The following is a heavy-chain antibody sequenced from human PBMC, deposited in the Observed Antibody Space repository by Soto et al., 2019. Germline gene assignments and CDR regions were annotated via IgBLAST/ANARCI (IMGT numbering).Heavy chain of an antibody. D-gene: IGHD3-9*01. CDR2: ISSSSSTI. V-gene: IGHV3-48*01. Sequence: GGSLRLSCAASGFTFSSYSMNWVRQTPGKGLEWVSYISSSSSTIYYADSVKGRFTISRDNAKNSLYLQMNSLRAEDTAVYYCAREADILNWFEPWGQGTLVTVSS. J-gene: IGHJ5*02. CDR1: GFTFSSYS. CDR3: AREADILNWFEP.